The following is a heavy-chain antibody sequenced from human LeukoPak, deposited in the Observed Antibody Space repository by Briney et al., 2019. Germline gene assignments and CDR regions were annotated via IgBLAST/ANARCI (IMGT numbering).Heavy chain of an antibody. D-gene: IGHD4-23*01. CDR3: ARSTTVVTPSYFDL. CDR2: ISGSGGSA. CDR1: GFTFSSCA. V-gene: IGHV3-23*01. J-gene: IGHJ2*01. Sequence: GGSLRLSCAASGFTFSSCAMSWVRQAPGKGLEWVSAISGSGGSAYYADSVKGRFTISRDNSKNTLYLQMNSLRAEDTAVYYCARSTTVVTPSYFDLWGRGTLVTVSS.